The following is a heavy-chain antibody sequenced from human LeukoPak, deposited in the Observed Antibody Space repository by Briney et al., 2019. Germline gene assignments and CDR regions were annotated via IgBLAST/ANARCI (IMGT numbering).Heavy chain of an antibody. J-gene: IGHJ5*02. V-gene: IGHV4-59*01. D-gene: IGHD6-13*01. CDR1: GGSISSYY. CDR3: ARDVRGVAAAGKRGFDP. Sequence: PSETLSLTCTVSGGSISSYYWSWIRQPPGKGLEWIGYIYYSGSTNYNPSLKSRVTISVDTSKNQFSLKLSSVTVADTAVYYCARDVRGVAAAGKRGFDPRGQGTLVTVSS. CDR2: IYYSGST.